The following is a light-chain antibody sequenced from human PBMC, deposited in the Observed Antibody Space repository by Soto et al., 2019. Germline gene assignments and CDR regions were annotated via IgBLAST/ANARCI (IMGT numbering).Light chain of an antibody. CDR2: GAS. CDR1: QNVNSN. Sequence: EKVMTQSPATLSVSPGERATLSCRASQNVNSNLVWYQQKPGQAPRLLIYGASTRATGIPARFSGSAPGTEFTLTISSLQSEDFAVYYCQQCDDWPLTFGGGTKVEIK. J-gene: IGKJ4*01. CDR3: QQCDDWPLT. V-gene: IGKV3-15*01.